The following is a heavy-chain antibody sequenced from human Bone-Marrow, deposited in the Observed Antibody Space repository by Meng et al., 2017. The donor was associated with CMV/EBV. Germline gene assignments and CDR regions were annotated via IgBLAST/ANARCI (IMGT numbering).Heavy chain of an antibody. D-gene: IGHD3-22*01. Sequence: GESLKISCAASGFIFSDYYMSWIRQAPGKGLEWVAVIWYDGSSTSYADSVKGRFTISRDNAKNTLYLQMNSLRAEDTAVYYCASIGGTMIPTRRGYYGMDVWGQGTTVTVSS. J-gene: IGHJ6*02. CDR2: IWYDGSST. CDR1: GFIFSDYY. V-gene: IGHV3-74*01. CDR3: ASIGGTMIPTRRGYYGMDV.